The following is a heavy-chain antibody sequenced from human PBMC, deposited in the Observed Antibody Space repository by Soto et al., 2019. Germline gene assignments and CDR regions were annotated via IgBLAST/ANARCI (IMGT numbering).Heavy chain of an antibody. CDR3: ARHGPVVFSPV. J-gene: IGHJ6*02. V-gene: IGHV4-39*01. D-gene: IGHD2-15*01. CDR2: IYYSGST. CDR1: GGSISSSSYY. Sequence: QLQLQESGPGLVKPSETLSLTCTVSGGSISSSSYYWGWIRQPPGKGLEWIGSIYYSGSTYYNPSLKSRVTIYVDTSKNQFSLKLSSVTAADTALYYGARHGPVVFSPVWGQWTTVTVSS.